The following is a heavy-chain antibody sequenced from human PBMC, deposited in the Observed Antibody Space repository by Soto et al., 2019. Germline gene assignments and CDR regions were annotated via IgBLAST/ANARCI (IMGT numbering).Heavy chain of an antibody. CDR1: GGTFSSYA. CDR2: IIPIFGTA. J-gene: IGHJ6*02. CDR3: ARSSPGVVPAAAQNYYYYYGMDV. D-gene: IGHD2-2*01. Sequence: GASVKVSCKASGGTFSSYAISWVRQAPGQGLEWMGGIIPIFGTANYAQKFQGRVTITADESTSTAYMELSSLRSEDTAMYYCARSSPGVVPAAAQNYYYYYGMDVWGQGTTVTVSS. V-gene: IGHV1-69*13.